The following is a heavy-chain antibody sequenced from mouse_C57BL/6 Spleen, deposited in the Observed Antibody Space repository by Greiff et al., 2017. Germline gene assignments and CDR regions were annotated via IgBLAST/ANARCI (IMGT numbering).Heavy chain of an antibody. D-gene: IGHD3-2*02. Sequence: QVQLQQSGAELARPGASVKLSCKASGYTFTSYGISWVKQRTGQGLEGIGEIYPRSGNTYYNEKFKGNATLPADKSSSPAYMELRSLTSEDSAVYFCARGSSGYYAMDYWGQGTSVTVSS. V-gene: IGHV1-81*01. J-gene: IGHJ4*01. CDR3: ARGSSGYYAMDY. CDR1: GYTFTSYG. CDR2: IYPRSGNT.